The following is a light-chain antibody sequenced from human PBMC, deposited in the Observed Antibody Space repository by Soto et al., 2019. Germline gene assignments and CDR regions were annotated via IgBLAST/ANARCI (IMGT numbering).Light chain of an antibody. J-gene: IGKJ4*01. Sequence: DIQMTQSPSTLSASVGDSVTITCRASQTISNWLAWYQQKPGKAPKVLIFDASTLDGGVPSRFSGRRSGTDFTLTISSLQPSDFATYYCQQYNTYPLTFGGGTKVDIK. CDR1: QTISNW. CDR2: DAS. CDR3: QQYNTYPLT. V-gene: IGKV1-5*01.